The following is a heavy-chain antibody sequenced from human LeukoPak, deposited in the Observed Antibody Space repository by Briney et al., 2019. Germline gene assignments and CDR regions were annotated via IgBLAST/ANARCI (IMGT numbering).Heavy chain of an antibody. CDR3: ARDRSYYNVFDY. CDR2: IWYDGSNK. CDR1: GFTFSGYA. D-gene: IGHD3-10*01. V-gene: IGHV3-33*08. J-gene: IGHJ4*02. Sequence: GGSLRLSCAASGFTFSGYAMHWVRQAPGKGLEWVAVIWYDGSNKYYADSVKGRFTISRDNSKNTLYLQMNSLRAEDTAVYYCARDRSYYNVFDYWGQGTLVTVSS.